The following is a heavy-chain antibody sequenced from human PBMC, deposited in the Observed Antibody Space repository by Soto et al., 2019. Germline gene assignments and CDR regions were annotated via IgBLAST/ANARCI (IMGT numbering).Heavy chain of an antibody. V-gene: IGHV1-69*04. CDR1: GDTFSNHT. CDR2: IIPILGVA. CDR3: ARVAEMGKVTKGYYSYMDV. J-gene: IGHJ6*03. Sequence: QVQLVQSGAEVKKPGSSVKVSCKASGDTFSNHTISWVRQAPGQGLEWMGRIIPILGVANYAQKFQGSVTITADKSTSTAYMELSSLRSADTAVYYCARVAEMGKVTKGYYSYMDVWVTGNPFTVSS. D-gene: IGHD2-21*02.